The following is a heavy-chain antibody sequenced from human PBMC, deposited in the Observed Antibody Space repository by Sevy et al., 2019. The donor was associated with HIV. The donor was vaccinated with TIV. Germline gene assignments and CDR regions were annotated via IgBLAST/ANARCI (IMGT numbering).Heavy chain of an antibody. J-gene: IGHJ4*02. CDR3: AREGCPQPHAY. D-gene: IGHD2-8*01. CDR2: FSFGCGRI. CDR1: GFTFAKYS. V-gene: IGHV3-23*01. Sequence: GGSLRLSCAASGFTFAKYSMSWVRQAPGKGLEWVSTFSFGCGRINYADSVKGRFTISRDDSKNTLFLQMNSLRAEDTATYFCAREGCPQPHAYWGQGTLVTVSS.